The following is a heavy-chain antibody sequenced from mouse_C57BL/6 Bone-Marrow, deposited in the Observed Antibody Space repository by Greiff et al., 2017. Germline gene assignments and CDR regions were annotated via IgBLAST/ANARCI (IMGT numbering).Heavy chain of an antibody. Sequence: DVKLVESGGGLVQPGGSLKLSCAASGFTFSSYAMSWVRQTPEKRLEWVATISDGGSYTYSPDNVKGRFTISRDNAKNNLYLHMSHLKSEDTAMDYCANSRYDYGECAYWGQGTLVTVSA. CDR2: ISDGGSYT. V-gene: IGHV5-4*03. CDR3: ANSRYDYGECAY. D-gene: IGHD2-4*01. J-gene: IGHJ3*01. CDR1: GFTFSSYA.